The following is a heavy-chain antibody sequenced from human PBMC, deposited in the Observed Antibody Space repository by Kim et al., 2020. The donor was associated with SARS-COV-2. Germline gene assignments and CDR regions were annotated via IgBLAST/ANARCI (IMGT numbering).Heavy chain of an antibody. J-gene: IGHJ6*02. Sequence: ASVKVSCKASGYTFTGYYMHWVRQAPGQGLEWMGWINPNSGGTNYAQKFQGRVTMTRDTSISTAYMERSRLRSDDTAVYYCARVPPVITIFGVALYYYYYYGMDVWGQGTTVTVSS. CDR2: INPNSGGT. D-gene: IGHD3-3*01. CDR1: GYTFTGYY. V-gene: IGHV1-2*02. CDR3: ARVPPVITIFGVALYYYYYYGMDV.